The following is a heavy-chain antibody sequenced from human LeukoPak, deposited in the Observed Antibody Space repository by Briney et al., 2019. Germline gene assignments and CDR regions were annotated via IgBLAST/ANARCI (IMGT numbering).Heavy chain of an antibody. V-gene: IGHV1-8*01. CDR3: ARGSGTVTTGWFDP. CDR1: GCTFTSYD. Sequence: ASVKVSCKASGCTFTSYDINWVRQATGQGLEWMGRMNPNSGNTGYAQKFQGRVTMTMNTSISTAYMELSSLRSEDTAVYYCARGSGTVTTGWFDPWGQGTLVTVSS. CDR2: MNPNSGNT. D-gene: IGHD4-11*01. J-gene: IGHJ5*02.